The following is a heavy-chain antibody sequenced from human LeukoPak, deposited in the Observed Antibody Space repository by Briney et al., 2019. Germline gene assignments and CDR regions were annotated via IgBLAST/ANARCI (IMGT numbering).Heavy chain of an antibody. D-gene: IGHD2/OR15-2a*01. J-gene: IGHJ4*02. Sequence: GGSLRLSCAASGFTFSSYEMNWVRQAPGKGLEWVSYISSSGSTIYYADSVKGRFTISRDNSKNTLYLQMNSLRPEDTAVYYCARAGNTRFDYWGQGTLVTVSS. CDR3: ARAGNTRFDY. V-gene: IGHV3-48*03. CDR1: GFTFSSYE. CDR2: ISSSGSTI.